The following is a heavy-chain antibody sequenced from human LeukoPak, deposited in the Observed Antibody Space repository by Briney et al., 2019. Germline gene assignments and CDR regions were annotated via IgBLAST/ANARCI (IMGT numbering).Heavy chain of an antibody. CDR2: VYPDNSKT. CDR1: GYSFTSYW. CDR3: TRLSGGSALRNDAFHI. Sequence: GESLKISCKGSGYSFTSYWIAWVRQMPDKGLEWMGIVYPDNSKTIYDPSFQGQVTISADKSISTAYLQWSTLKASDTAMYYCTRLSGGSALRNDAFHIWGQGTMVTVSS. J-gene: IGHJ3*02. D-gene: IGHD1-26*01. V-gene: IGHV5-51*01.